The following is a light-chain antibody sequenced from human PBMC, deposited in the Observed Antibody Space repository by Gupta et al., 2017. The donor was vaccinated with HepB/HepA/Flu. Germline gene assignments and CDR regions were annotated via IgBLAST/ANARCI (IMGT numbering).Light chain of an antibody. V-gene: IGLV2-8*01. Sequence: QSALTQPPSPSGSPGQSVTISCTGTSSDVGGFNYVSWYQQHPGTAPNLIIYEVNKRPSGVPDRFSGAKSGKTASMAVSGLQAEDDAEYSCNSYADSNNWVFGGGTKLTVL. CDR2: EVN. CDR1: SSDVGGFNY. J-gene: IGLJ3*02. CDR3: NSYADSNNWV.